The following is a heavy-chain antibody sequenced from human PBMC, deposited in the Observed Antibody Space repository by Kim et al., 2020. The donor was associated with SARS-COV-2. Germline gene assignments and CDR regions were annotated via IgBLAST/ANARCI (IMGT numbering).Heavy chain of an antibody. CDR2: INSDGSSI. V-gene: IGHV3-74*01. D-gene: IGHD2-21*01. Sequence: GGSLRLSCAASGFTFSSYWMHWVRQAPGKGLVWVSRINSDGSSINYAESVKGRFTISRDNAKNTLYLQMNSLRGEDTAVYYCVKDLVNWGQGILVTVSS. J-gene: IGHJ4*02. CDR1: GFTFSSYW. CDR3: VKDLVN.